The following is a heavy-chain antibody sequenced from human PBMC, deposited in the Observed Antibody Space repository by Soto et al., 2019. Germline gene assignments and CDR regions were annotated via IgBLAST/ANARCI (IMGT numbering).Heavy chain of an antibody. Sequence: QVQLVQSGAEVKKPGASVKVSCKASGYTFTSYAMHWVRQAPGQRLEWMGWINDGNGNTKYSQKFQGRGTITRDTSASTAYMELSSLRSEDTAVYYCARDASGWTNNWFDPWGQGTLVTVSS. J-gene: IGHJ5*02. D-gene: IGHD6-19*01. CDR2: INDGNGNT. CDR3: ARDASGWTNNWFDP. CDR1: GYTFTSYA. V-gene: IGHV1-3*01.